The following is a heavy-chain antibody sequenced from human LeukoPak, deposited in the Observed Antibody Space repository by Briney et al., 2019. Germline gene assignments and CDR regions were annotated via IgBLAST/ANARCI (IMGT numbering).Heavy chain of an antibody. V-gene: IGHV1-8*01. J-gene: IGHJ6*03. CDR2: MNPNSGNT. CDR3: ARGGGYDLVYYYMDV. D-gene: IGHD5-12*01. CDR1: GYTFTSYD. Sequence: ASVRASCKASGYTFTSYDINWVRQATGQGLEWMGWMNPNSGNTGYAQKFQGRVTMTRNTSISTAYMELSSLRSEDTAVYYCARGGGYDLVYYYMDVWGKGTTVTVSS.